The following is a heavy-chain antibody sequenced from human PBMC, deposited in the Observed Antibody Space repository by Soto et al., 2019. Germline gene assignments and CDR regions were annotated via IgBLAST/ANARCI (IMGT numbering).Heavy chain of an antibody. J-gene: IGHJ4*02. V-gene: IGHV3-21*01. Sequence: EVQLVESGGGLVKPGGSLRLSCAASGFTFSGHTINWVRRAPGKGLAWVSSVSSSSSYIYYADSVKGRFTVSRDNAEKSLYLQMNSLGAEDTAMYYCARCMGFDGSGYAFFDSWGQGTLVTVSS. CDR1: GFTFSGHT. D-gene: IGHD3-10*01. CDR2: VSSSSSYI. CDR3: ARCMGFDGSGYAFFDS.